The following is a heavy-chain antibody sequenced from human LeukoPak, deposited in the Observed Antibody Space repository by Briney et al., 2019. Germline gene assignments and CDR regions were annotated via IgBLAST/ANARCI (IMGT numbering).Heavy chain of an antibody. V-gene: IGHV4-59*01. Sequence: SETLSLTCTVSGGSISSYYWSWIRQPPGKGLEWIGYIYYSGSTNYNPSLKSRVTISLDTSKNQFSLKLSSVTAADTAVYYCAREGGSGSYGIDYWGQGTLVTVSS. CDR1: GGSISSYY. J-gene: IGHJ4*02. D-gene: IGHD3-10*01. CDR2: IYYSGST. CDR3: AREGGSGSYGIDY.